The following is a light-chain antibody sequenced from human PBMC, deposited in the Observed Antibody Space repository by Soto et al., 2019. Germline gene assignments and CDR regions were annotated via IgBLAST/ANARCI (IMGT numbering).Light chain of an antibody. V-gene: IGLV2-14*01. CDR2: EVS. CDR1: SSDVGDYNY. J-gene: IGLJ3*02. CDR3: SSYTRSSTLV. Sequence: QSALTQPASVSGSPGQSITISCTGTSSDVGDYNYFSWYQQHPGKAPKLMIYEVSNRLSGVANRFSGSKSGNTASLTISGLQAEDEADYYCSSYTRSSTLVFGGGTKLTVL.